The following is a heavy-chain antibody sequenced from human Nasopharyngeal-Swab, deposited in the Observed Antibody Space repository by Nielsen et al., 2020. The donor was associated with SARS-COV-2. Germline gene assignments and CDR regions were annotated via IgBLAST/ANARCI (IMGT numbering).Heavy chain of an antibody. D-gene: IGHD3-16*01. V-gene: IGHV3-74*01. CDR3: ARDPHGVRGAMQDAFDL. Sequence: GGSLRRCCAGSGFTFNNYWMHWVRQAPGKGLVWVSRINGEESRTSYADSVKGRFTISRDNAKNTLYLQMNSLRADDAAMYYCARDPHGVRGAMQDAFDLWGQGTMVTVSS. J-gene: IGHJ3*01. CDR2: INGEESRT. CDR1: GFTFNNYW.